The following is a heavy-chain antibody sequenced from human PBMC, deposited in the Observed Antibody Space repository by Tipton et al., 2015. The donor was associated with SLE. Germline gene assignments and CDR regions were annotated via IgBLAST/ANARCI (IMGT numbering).Heavy chain of an antibody. CDR1: GGSISSYY. J-gene: IGHJ6*02. CDR3: ARGVGYGGYAWGSGCMDV. Sequence: TLSLTCTVSGGSISSYYWSWIRQPPGKGLEWIGYIYYSGRTYYNPSLKSRVTISVDTSKNQLSLKLSSVTAADTAVYYCARGVGYGGYAWGSGCMDVWGQGTTVTVSS. CDR2: IYYSGRT. V-gene: IGHV4-59*01. D-gene: IGHD4-17*01.